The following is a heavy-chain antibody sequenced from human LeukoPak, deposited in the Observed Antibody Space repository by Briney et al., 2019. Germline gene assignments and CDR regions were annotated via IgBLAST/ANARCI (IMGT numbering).Heavy chain of an antibody. J-gene: IGHJ4*02. D-gene: IGHD3-22*01. CDR3: AKDISYYDSSGSDY. Sequence: PGGSLRLSCAASGFTFDDYAMHWVRQAPGKGLEWVSGISWSSGSIGYADSVKGRFTISRDNAKNSLYLQMNSLRAEDTALYYCAKDISYYDSSGSDYWGQGTLVTVSS. CDR2: ISWSSGSI. CDR1: GFTFDDYA. V-gene: IGHV3-9*01.